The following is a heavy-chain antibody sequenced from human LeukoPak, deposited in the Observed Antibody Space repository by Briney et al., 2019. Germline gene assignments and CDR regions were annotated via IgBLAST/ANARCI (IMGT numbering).Heavy chain of an antibody. D-gene: IGHD1-26*01. J-gene: IGHJ4*02. V-gene: IGHV3-23*01. CDR3: AKGVSVGGAYYFDY. CDR2: ISGSGGST. CDR1: GFTFSSYW. Sequence: PGGSLRLSCAASGFTFSSYWMSWVRQAAGKGLEWVSAISGSGGSTYYADSVKGRFTISRDNSKNTLYLQMNSLRAEDTAVYYCAKGVSVGGAYYFDYWGQGTLVTVSS.